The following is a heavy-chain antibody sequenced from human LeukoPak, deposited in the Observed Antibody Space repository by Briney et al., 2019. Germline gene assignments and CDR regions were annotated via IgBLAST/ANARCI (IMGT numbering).Heavy chain of an antibody. CDR3: ARGGYSFDY. J-gene: IGHJ4*02. D-gene: IGHD5-18*01. CDR2: LHADGVEQ. V-gene: IGHV3-7*01. CDR1: GFSVSGYW. Sequence: GGSLRLSCAASGFSVSGYWMTWVREAPGKGLEWVARLHADGVEQNYVDSVTGRFTMSRDNAKNSLDLQMNSLRVEDTAVYYCARGGYSFDYLGQGTLVAGSS.